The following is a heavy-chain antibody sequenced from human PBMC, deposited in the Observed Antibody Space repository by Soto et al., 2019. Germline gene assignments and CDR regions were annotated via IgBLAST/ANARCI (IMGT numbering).Heavy chain of an antibody. D-gene: IGHD2-2*01. V-gene: IGHV2-5*02. J-gene: IGHJ4*02. Sequence: QITLKESGPTLVKPTQTLTLTCTFSGFSLSTSGVGVGWIRQPPGKALEWLALIYWDDDKRYSPSLKSRLTITKDTSKNQVVLTMTNMDPVDTAIYYCAHSKYQLLPTLSFGYWGQGTLVTVSS. CDR2: IYWDDDK. CDR3: AHSKYQLLPTLSFGY. CDR1: GFSLSTSGVG.